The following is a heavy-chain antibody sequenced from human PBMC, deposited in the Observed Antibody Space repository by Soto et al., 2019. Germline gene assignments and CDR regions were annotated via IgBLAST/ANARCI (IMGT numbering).Heavy chain of an antibody. J-gene: IGHJ5*02. Sequence: SETLSLTCTVYGGSISSYYWSWIRQPPGKGLEWIGYIYYSGSTNYNPSLKSRVTISVDTSKNQFSLKLSSVTAADTAVCYCARDLRYSSSWPPGSEFDPWGQGTLVTVSS. CDR1: GGSISSYY. CDR2: IYYSGST. CDR3: ARDLRYSSSWPPGSEFDP. V-gene: IGHV4-59*01. D-gene: IGHD6-13*01.